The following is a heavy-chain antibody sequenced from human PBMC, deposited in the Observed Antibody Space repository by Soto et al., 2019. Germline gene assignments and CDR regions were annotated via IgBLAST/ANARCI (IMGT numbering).Heavy chain of an antibody. CDR3: ARYDMVRGSLDY. CDR1: GASISSYY. Sequence: SETLSLTCTVSGASISSYYWSWIRQPPGKGLEWIGYIYYSGSTNYNPSLKSRVTISADTSKNQFSLKLNSVTAADTAVYYCARYDMVRGSLDYWGQGTLVTVSS. J-gene: IGHJ4*02. V-gene: IGHV4-59*08. CDR2: IYYSGST. D-gene: IGHD3-10*01.